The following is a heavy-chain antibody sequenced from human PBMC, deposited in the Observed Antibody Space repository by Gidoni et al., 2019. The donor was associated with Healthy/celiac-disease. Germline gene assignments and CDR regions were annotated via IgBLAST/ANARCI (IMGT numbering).Heavy chain of an antibody. D-gene: IGHD6-13*01. CDR2: IYYSGST. Sequence: QLQLQESGPGLVKPSETLSLTCTVSGGSISSSSYYWGWIRQPPGKGLEWIGSIYYSGSTYYHPSLKSRVTISVDTSKNQFSLKLSSVTAADTAVYYCAREPSFHWYSSSNRPARTHYNWFDPWGQGTLVTVSS. V-gene: IGHV4-39*07. CDR3: AREPSFHWYSSSNRPARTHYNWFDP. J-gene: IGHJ5*02. CDR1: GGSISSSSYY.